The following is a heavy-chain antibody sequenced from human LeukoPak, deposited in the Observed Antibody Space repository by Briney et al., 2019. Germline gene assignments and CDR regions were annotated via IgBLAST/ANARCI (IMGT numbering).Heavy chain of an antibody. CDR3: ARKAIFGVVMGAFDP. Sequence: SETLSLTCAVYGGSFSGYYWSWIRQPPGKGLEWIGEINHSGSTDYNPSLKSRVTISVDTSKNQSSLKLSSVTAADTAVYYCARKAIFGVVMGAFDPWGQGTLVTVSS. CDR1: GGSFSGYY. V-gene: IGHV4-34*01. J-gene: IGHJ5*02. D-gene: IGHD3-3*01. CDR2: INHSGST.